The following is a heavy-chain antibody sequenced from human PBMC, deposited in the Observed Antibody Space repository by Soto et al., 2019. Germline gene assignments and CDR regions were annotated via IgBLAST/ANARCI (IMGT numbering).Heavy chain of an antibody. CDR1: GFTFSSYA. J-gene: IGHJ6*02. Sequence: EVQLLESGGGLVQPGGSLRLSCAASGFTFSSYAMSWVRQAPGKGLEWVSAISGSGGSTYYADSVKGRFTISRDNSKNTLYLQMNSLRAEDTAVYYCAKVVDSGWYNYYYGMDVWGQGTTVTVSS. D-gene: IGHD6-19*01. V-gene: IGHV3-23*01. CDR2: ISGSGGST. CDR3: AKVVDSGWYNYYYGMDV.